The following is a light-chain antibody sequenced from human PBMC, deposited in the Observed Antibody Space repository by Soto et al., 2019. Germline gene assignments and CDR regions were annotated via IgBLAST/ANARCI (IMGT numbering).Light chain of an antibody. CDR3: QSYDSSLSGYV. V-gene: IGLV1-40*01. CDR2: GNT. CDR1: SSNIGAGYD. Sequence: VLTQPPSVSGAPGQRVTISCTGSSSNIGAGYDVSWYQQLPGTAPKFLIYGNTDRPSGVPDRFSGSKSGTSASLAITGLQAEDEADYYCQSYDSSLSGYVFGTGTKVTVL. J-gene: IGLJ1*01.